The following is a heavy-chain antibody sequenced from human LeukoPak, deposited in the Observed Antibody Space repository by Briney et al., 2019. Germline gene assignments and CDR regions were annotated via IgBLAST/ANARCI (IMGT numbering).Heavy chain of an antibody. CDR1: GGSISSYY. V-gene: IGHV4-59*01. D-gene: IGHD3-10*01. J-gene: IGHJ3*02. CDR3: ARSNYYGSGSYYDDAFDI. CDR2: IYYSGST. Sequence: SETLSLTCTVSGGSISSYYWSWIRQPPGEGQEWIGYIYYSGSTNYNPSLKSRVTISVDTSKNQFSLKLSSVTAADTAVYYCARSNYYGSGSYYDDAFDIWGQGTMVTVSS.